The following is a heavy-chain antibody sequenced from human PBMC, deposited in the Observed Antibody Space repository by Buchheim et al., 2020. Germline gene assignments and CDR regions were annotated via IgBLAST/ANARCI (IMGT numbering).Heavy chain of an antibody. CDR2: ISYDGSNK. J-gene: IGHJ4*02. CDR3: AKDLTGTFCLDY. CDR1: GFSFSRYA. D-gene: IGHD7-27*01. V-gene: IGHV3-30*04. Sequence: QMQLVESGGGVVQPGRSLRLSCVVSGFSFSRYAMNWVRQAPGKGLEWVAAISYDGSNKDYADSVKGRFTISRDNSKNTLHLQMNSLRVEDTAIYYCAKDLTGTFCLDYWGQGTL.